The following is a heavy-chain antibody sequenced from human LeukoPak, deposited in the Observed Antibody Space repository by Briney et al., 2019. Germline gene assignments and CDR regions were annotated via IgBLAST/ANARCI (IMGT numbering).Heavy chain of an antibody. CDR3: ARVATTVTKGSNWFDP. D-gene: IGHD4-17*01. Sequence: GGSLRLSCAASGFTFSSYAMSWVRQAPGKGLEWVSAISGSGGSTYYADSVKGRFTISRDNSKNTLYLQMNSLRAEDTAVYYCARVATTVTKGSNWFDPWGQGTLVTVSS. CDR2: ISGSGGST. V-gene: IGHV3-23*01. J-gene: IGHJ5*02. CDR1: GFTFSSYA.